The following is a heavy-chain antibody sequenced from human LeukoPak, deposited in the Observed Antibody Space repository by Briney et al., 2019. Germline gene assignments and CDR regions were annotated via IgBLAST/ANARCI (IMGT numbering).Heavy chain of an antibody. Sequence: QAGGSLRLSCAASGFTVSNNFMGWVRQAPGKGLDWVSIIYSSGSTYYADSVKGRFIISRDNSKNTVFLQMSSLRAEDTAVYYCVRDSYSSTWSGLFDYWGQGTLVTVSS. D-gene: IGHD6-13*01. CDR1: GFTVSNNF. V-gene: IGHV3-53*01. CDR2: IYSSGST. CDR3: VRDSYSSTWSGLFDY. J-gene: IGHJ4*02.